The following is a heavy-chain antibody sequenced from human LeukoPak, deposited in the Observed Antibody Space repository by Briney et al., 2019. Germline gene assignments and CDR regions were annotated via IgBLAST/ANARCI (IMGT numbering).Heavy chain of an antibody. CDR1: RYTFTGYY. J-gene: IGHJ4*02. CDR2: INPNSGGT. CDR3: ARDIAAAGTYYFDY. D-gene: IGHD6-13*01. Sequence: GASVKVSCKASRYTFTGYYMHWVRQAPGQGLEWMGWINPNSGGTNYAQKFQGRVTMTRDTSISTAYMELSRLRSDDTAVYYCARDIAAAGTYYFDYWGQGTLVTVSS. V-gene: IGHV1-2*02.